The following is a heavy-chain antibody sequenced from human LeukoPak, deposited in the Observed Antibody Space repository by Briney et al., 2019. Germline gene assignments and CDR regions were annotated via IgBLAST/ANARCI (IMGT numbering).Heavy chain of an antibody. V-gene: IGHV3-21*01. J-gene: IGHJ6*03. CDR2: ISSSSSYI. CDR1: GFTFSSYG. D-gene: IGHD2-2*02. CDR3: ARVGVVVPAAIDSYYYYYMDV. Sequence: GGSLRLSCAASGFTFSSYGMHWVRQAPGKGLEWVSSISSSSSYIYYADSVKGRFTISRDNAKNSLYLQMNSLRAEDTAVYYCARVGVVVPAAIDSYYYYYMDVWGKGTTVTVSS.